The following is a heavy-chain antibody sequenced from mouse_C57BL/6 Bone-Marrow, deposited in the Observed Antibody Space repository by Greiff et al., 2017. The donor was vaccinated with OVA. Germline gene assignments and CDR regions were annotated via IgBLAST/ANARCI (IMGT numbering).Heavy chain of an antibody. CDR2: ISSGGDYI. Sequence: EVKVEESGEGLVKPGGSLKLSCAASGFTFSSYAMSWVRQTPEKRLEWVAYISSGGDYIYYADTVKGRFTISRDNARNTLYLQMSSLKSEDTAMYYCTREGSDYDDWYFDVWGTGTTVTVSS. J-gene: IGHJ1*03. CDR1: GFTFSSYA. CDR3: TREGSDYDDWYFDV. D-gene: IGHD2-4*01. V-gene: IGHV5-9-1*02.